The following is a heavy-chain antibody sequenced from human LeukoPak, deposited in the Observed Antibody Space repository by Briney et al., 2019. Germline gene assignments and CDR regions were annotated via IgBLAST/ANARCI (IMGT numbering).Heavy chain of an antibody. V-gene: IGHV3-9*03. CDR1: GFTFDDYA. CDR3: AKGRDGYNGSPLDY. CDR2: ISWSSGSI. J-gene: IGHJ4*02. Sequence: GGSLRLSCAASGFTFDDYAMHWVRQAPGKGLEWVSGISWSSGSIGYADSVKGRFTISRDNAKNSLYLQMNSLRAEDMALYYCAKGRDGYNGSPLDYWGQGTLVIVSS. D-gene: IGHD5-24*01.